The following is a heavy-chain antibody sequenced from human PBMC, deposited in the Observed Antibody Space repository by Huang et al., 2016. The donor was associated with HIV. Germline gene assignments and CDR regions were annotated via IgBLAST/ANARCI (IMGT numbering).Heavy chain of an antibody. V-gene: IGHV1-69*18. CDR3: ARVREMATSYDAFDV. CDR2: FIPIFGAP. J-gene: IGHJ3*01. CDR1: GNTISNYV. Sequence: QVQLVQSGAEVKKPGSSVKVSCTASGNTISNYVINWVRQAPGQALEWMGRFIPIFGAPLYAQKFQGRVIISADESTNTAYMDLTSLTFEDTAVYFCARVREMATSYDAFDVWGQGTMVTVSS. D-gene: IGHD5-12*01.